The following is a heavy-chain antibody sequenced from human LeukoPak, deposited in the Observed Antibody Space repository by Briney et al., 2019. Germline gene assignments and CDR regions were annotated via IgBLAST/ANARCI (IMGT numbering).Heavy chain of an antibody. D-gene: IGHD6-13*01. CDR3: VRDQGAAGDY. Sequence: GGSLRLSCAVSGFTFSNFWMTWVRQAPGKGLEWVSNIDQDGSDKSYVDSVKGRFTISRDNAKNSLYLEMNSLRAEDTALYYCVRDQGAAGDYWGQGTLVIVSS. V-gene: IGHV3-7*01. CDR2: IDQDGSDK. CDR1: GFTFSNFW. J-gene: IGHJ4*02.